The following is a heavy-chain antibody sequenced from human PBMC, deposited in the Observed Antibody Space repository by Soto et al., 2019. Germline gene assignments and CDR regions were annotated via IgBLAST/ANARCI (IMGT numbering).Heavy chain of an antibody. CDR1: GFTVTRYS. J-gene: IGHJ4*02. V-gene: IGHV3-21*06. CDR2: ISSTTNYI. Sequence: EVQLVESGGGLVKPGGSLRLSCAASGFTVTRYSMNWVRQAPGKGLEWVSSISSTTNYIYYGDSMKGRFTISRDNAKNSLYLELNSLSAEDTAVYYCARESEDLTSTFDYWGQGTMVTVSS. CDR3: ARESEDLTSTFDY.